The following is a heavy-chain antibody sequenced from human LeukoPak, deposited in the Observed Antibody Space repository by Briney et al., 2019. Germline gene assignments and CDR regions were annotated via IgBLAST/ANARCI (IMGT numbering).Heavy chain of an antibody. V-gene: IGHV4-4*07. CDR2: IYTSGST. CDR3: ASGGVYGSGSSPLNLDY. J-gene: IGHJ4*02. D-gene: IGHD3-10*01. Sequence: ASETLSLTCTVSGGSISNYYWSWIRQPAGKGLEWIGRIYTSGSTNYNPSLKSRVTMSVDTSKNQFSLKLSSVTAADTAVYYCASGGVYGSGSSPLNLDYWGQGTLVTVSS. CDR1: GGSISNYY.